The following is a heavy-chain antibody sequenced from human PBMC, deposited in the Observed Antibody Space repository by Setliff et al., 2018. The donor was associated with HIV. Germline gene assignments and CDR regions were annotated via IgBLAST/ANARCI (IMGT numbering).Heavy chain of an antibody. CDR3: ARAIYSGYYYRSKNLFSLKLISVTAADQGVYYCARVPVAGANWFDP. CDR1: GYTFTSYY. D-gene: IGHD5-12*01. J-gene: IGHJ5*02. V-gene: IGHV1-46*01. Sequence: ASVKVSCKASGYTFTSYYMHWVRQAPRHGLEWMGIINPSGGDTEYAQKFQDRVTMTTDTSTSTVYMELSSLRSEDTAMYYCARAIYSGYYYRSKNLFSLKLISVTAADQGVYYCARVPVAGANWFDPWGLGTLVTVSS. CDR2: INPSGGDT.